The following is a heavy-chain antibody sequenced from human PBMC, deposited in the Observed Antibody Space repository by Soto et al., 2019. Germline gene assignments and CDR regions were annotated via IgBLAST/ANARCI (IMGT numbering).Heavy chain of an antibody. Sequence: EVQLVESGGGLVKPGGSLRLSCAASGFTFSNAWMSWVRQAPGKGLEGVGRIKSKTDGGTTDYAAPVKGRFTISRDDAKNTLYLQMNSLKTEDTAVYYCTTAVVRGEIDYWGQGTLVTVSS. CDR3: TTAVVRGEIDY. CDR1: GFTFSNAW. V-gene: IGHV3-15*01. CDR2: IKSKTDGGTT. J-gene: IGHJ4*02. D-gene: IGHD3-10*01.